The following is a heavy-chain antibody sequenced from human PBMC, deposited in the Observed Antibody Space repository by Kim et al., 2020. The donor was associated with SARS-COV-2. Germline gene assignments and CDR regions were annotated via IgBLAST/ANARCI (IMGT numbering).Heavy chain of an antibody. CDR1: GFTFSSYD. J-gene: IGHJ2*01. Sequence: GGSLRLSCAASGFTFSSYDMHWVRQATGKGLEWVSAIGTAGDTYYPGSVKGRFTISRENAKNSLYLQMNSLRAGDTAVYYCARGRGTVTTGWYFDLWGRGTLVTVSS. CDR3: ARGRGTVTTGWYFDL. D-gene: IGHD4-17*01. V-gene: IGHV3-13*01. CDR2: IGTAGDT.